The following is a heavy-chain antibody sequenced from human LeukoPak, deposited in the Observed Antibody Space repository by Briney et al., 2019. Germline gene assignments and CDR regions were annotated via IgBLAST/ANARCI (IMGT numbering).Heavy chain of an antibody. D-gene: IGHD2-15*01. CDR3: AREVVAATPRFDP. CDR2: IYYSGST. CDR1: GGSISSYY. V-gene: IGHV4-59*01. Sequence: KSSETLSLTCTVSGGSISSYYWSWIRQPPGKGLEWIGYIYYSGSTNYNPSLKSRVTISVDTSKNQFSLKLSSVTAADTAVYYCAREVVAATPRFDPWGQGTLVTVSS. J-gene: IGHJ5*02.